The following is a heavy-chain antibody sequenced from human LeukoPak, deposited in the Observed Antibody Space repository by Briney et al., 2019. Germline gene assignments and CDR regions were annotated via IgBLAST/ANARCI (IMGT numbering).Heavy chain of an antibody. Sequence: ASVKVSCKASGYTFTGYYMHWVRQAPGQGLEWMGWINPNSGGTNYAQKFQGWVTMTRDTSISTAYMELSRLRSDGTAVYYCARAYGSGSYAWFDPWGQGTLVTVSS. D-gene: IGHD3-10*01. CDR2: INPNSGGT. CDR1: GYTFTGYY. V-gene: IGHV1-2*04. CDR3: ARAYGSGSYAWFDP. J-gene: IGHJ5*02.